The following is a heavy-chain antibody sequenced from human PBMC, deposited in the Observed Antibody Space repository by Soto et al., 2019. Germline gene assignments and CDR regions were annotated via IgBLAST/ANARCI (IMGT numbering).Heavy chain of an antibody. Sequence: GGSLRLSCAASGFTFSDYYMSWIRQAPGKGLEWVSYISSSSSYTNYADSVKGRFTISRDNAKNSLYLQMNSLRAEDTAMYYCARDLGYYYDSECGYFDYWGQGTLVTVSS. CDR2: ISSSSSYT. CDR3: ARDLGYYYDSECGYFDY. CDR1: GFTFSDYY. J-gene: IGHJ4*02. D-gene: IGHD3-22*01. V-gene: IGHV3-11*06.